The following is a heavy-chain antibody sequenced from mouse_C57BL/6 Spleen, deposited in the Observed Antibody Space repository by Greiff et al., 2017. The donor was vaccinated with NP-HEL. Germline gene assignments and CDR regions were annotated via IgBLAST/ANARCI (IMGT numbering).Heavy chain of an antibody. CDR2: ISSGSSTI. J-gene: IGHJ4*01. Sequence: DVHLVESGGGLVKPGGSLKLSCAASGFTFSDYGMHWVRQAPETGLEWVAYISSGSSTIYYADTVKGRFTISRDNAKNTLFLQMTSLRSEDTAMYYCARTDYGSSFYAMDYWGQGTSVTVSS. CDR3: ARTDYGSSFYAMDY. CDR1: GFTFSDYG. V-gene: IGHV5-17*01. D-gene: IGHD1-1*01.